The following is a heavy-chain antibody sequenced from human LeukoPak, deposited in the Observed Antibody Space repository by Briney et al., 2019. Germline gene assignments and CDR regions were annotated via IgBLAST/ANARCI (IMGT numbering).Heavy chain of an antibody. CDR1: GGSFSGYY. CDR3: ARAGKVQLERIWFDP. J-gene: IGHJ5*02. Sequence: SETLSLTCAVYGGSFSGYYWSWIRQPPGKGLEWIGEINHSGSTNYNPSLKSRVTISVDTSKNQFSLKLSSVTAADTAVYYCARAGKVQLERIWFDPWGQGTLVTVSS. D-gene: IGHD1-1*01. CDR2: INHSGST. V-gene: IGHV4-34*01.